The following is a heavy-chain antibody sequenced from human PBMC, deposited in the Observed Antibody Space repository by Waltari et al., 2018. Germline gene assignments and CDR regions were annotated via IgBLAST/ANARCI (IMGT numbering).Heavy chain of an antibody. CDR3: ARGLLMNPVLIDF. CDR1: GFTFSSYG. J-gene: IGHJ4*02. CDR2: IWYEGNNK. V-gene: IGHV3-33*01. D-gene: IGHD3-16*01. Sequence: QVQLVESGGDVVQPGRSLRLSCAASGFTFSSYGMHWVRQAPGKWLEWVTVIWYEGNNKYYADSVKGRFTISRDNSKSTLYLQMDSLTAEDTAVYYCARGLLMNPVLIDFWGQGTLVTVSS.